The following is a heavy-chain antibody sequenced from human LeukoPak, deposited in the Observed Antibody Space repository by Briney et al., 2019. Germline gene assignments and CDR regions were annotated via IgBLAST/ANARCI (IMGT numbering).Heavy chain of an antibody. Sequence: ASVKVSCKASGGVFTTYAISWVRQAPVQGLEWMGSIIPFLGTTNYAQKFQGRVTITEDEPTRTAYMELTYVRSDDTAVYYCTIIPNVILFTHYFEYWGQGTLVTVSS. D-gene: IGHD2-21*01. CDR3: TIIPNVILFTHYFEY. CDR1: GGVFTTYA. CDR2: IIPFLGTT. J-gene: IGHJ4*02. V-gene: IGHV1-69*11.